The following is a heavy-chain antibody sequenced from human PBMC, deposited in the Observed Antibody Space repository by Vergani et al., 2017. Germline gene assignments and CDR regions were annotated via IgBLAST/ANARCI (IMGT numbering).Heavy chain of an antibody. D-gene: IGHD2-21*01. Sequence: QVQLQESGPGLLKPSETLSLTCTVSGYSISSGYYWGWIRQPPGKGLEWIGSISHSGYTFYSPSLKSRVSMSVDTSKNQFSLRVNSVTAADTAVYYCVRDTWERGGPYSGCWGRGTLVSVSS. CDR3: VRDTWERGGPYSGC. CDR2: ISHSGYT. J-gene: IGHJ4*02. CDR1: GYSISSGYY. V-gene: IGHV4-38-2*02.